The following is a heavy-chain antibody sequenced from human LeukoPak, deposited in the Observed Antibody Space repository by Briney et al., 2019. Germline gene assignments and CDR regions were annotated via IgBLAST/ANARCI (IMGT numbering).Heavy chain of an antibody. CDR2: INPNSGGT. Sequence: ASVKVSCKASGYTFTGYYMHWVRQAPGQGLEWMGWINPNSGGTNYAQKFQGRVTMTRDTSISTAYMELSRLRSDDTAVYYCARQGGYSSSWYESTGFDPWGQGTLVTVSS. CDR1: GYTFTGYY. CDR3: ARQGGYSSSWYESTGFDP. V-gene: IGHV1-2*02. D-gene: IGHD6-13*01. J-gene: IGHJ5*02.